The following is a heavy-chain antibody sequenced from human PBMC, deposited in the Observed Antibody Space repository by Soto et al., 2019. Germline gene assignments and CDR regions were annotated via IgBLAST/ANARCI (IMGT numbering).Heavy chain of an antibody. V-gene: IGHV4-34*01. CDR1: GGSFSGYY. J-gene: IGHJ6*03. CDR2: INHSGST. CDR3: ARGREDYGDYAYYYYYMDV. Sequence: PSETLSLTCAVYGGSFSGYYWSWIRQPPGKGLEWIGEINHSGSTNYNPSLKSRVTISVDTSKNQFSLKLSSVTAADTAVYYCARGREDYGDYAYYYYYMDVWGKGTTVTVSS. D-gene: IGHD4-17*01.